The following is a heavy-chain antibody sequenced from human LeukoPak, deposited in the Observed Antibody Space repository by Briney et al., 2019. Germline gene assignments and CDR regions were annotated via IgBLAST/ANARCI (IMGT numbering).Heavy chain of an antibody. J-gene: IGHJ4*02. CDR2: ISYNSNYI. Sequence: GGSLRLSCAGSGFTFSSHGMNWVRQAPGKGLEWVSFISYNSNYIFYADSVKGRFTVSRDNAKNSLYLQMHSLRAEDTAIYYCSRRFDSWGQGTLVTVSS. V-gene: IGHV3-21*01. CDR3: SRRFDS. CDR1: GFTFSSHG.